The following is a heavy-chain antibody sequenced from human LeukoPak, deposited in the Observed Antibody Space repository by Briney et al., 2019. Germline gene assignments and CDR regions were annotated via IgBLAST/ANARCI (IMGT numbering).Heavy chain of an antibody. CDR1: GFPVRSNY. D-gene: IGHD2-21*02. V-gene: IGHV3-66*01. Sequence: GGSLRLPCAAPGFPVRSNYMSWVRPAPGEGLEGGSVNYSGGSTYSADSVKGRFTISRDNSKNTLYLQMNSLRAEDTAVYYCARGGGAYCGGDCYRNFDYWGQGTLVTVSS. J-gene: IGHJ4*02. CDR3: ARGGGAYCGGDCYRNFDY. CDR2: NYSGGST.